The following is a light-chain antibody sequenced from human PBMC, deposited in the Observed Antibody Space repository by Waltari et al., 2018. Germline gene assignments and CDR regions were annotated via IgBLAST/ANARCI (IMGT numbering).Light chain of an antibody. V-gene: IGLV1-44*01. J-gene: IGLJ2*01. CDR2: SNT. CDR1: SSNIGSNP. CDR3: AAWDDSLNGVV. Sequence: QSVLTQPPSASGTPGQRVTISCSGSSSNIGSNPVTWYQQLPGAAPKLLVYSNTQRPSGVPDRFSGSKSGTSASLAISGLQSEDEADYYCAAWDDSLNGVVFGGGTKLTVL.